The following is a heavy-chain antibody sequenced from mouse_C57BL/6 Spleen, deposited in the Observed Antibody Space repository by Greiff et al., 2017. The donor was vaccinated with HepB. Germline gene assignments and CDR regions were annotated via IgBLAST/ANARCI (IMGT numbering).Heavy chain of an antibody. V-gene: IGHV5-4*01. Sequence: EVQRVESGGGLVKPGGSLKLSCAASGFTFSSYAMSWVRQTPEKRLEWVATISDGGSYTYYPDNVKGRFTISRDNAKNNLYLQMSHLKSEDTAMYYCAREGFTTVVDWYFDVWGTGTTVTVSS. J-gene: IGHJ1*03. CDR2: ISDGGSYT. D-gene: IGHD1-1*01. CDR1: GFTFSSYA. CDR3: AREGFTTVVDWYFDV.